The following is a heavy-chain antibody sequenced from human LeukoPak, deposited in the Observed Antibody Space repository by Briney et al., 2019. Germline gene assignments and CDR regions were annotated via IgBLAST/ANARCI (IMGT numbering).Heavy chain of an antibody. D-gene: IGHD6-19*01. V-gene: IGHV3-48*03. CDR1: GFTFSSYE. J-gene: IGHJ4*02. Sequence: GGSLRLSCAASGFTFSSYEMNWVRQAPGKGLEWVSYISSSGSTIYYADSVKGRFTISRDNAKNSLYLQMNSLRPEDTAVYYCARGGGQWLVRGDYWGQGTLVTVSS. CDR2: ISSSGSTI. CDR3: ARGGGQWLVRGDY.